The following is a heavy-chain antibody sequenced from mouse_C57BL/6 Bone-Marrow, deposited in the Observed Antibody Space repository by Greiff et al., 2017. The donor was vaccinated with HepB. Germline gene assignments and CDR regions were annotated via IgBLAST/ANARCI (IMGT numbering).Heavy chain of an antibody. J-gene: IGHJ3*01. CDR3: VRNDGYYNLFAY. Sequence: EAGGGLVQPKGSLTLSCAASGFTFNTYAMHWVRQAPGKGLEWVARIRSKISNYATYYAESVKDRFTISRDDSQSMRYLQMNNLRTEDTAMYYCVRNDGYYNLFAYWGPGALVTVSA. V-gene: IGHV10-3*01. D-gene: IGHD2-3*01. CDR1: GFTFNTYA. CDR2: IRSKISNYAT.